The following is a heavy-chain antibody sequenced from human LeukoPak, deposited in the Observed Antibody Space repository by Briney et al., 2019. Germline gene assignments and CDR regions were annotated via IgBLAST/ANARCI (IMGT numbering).Heavy chain of an antibody. CDR2: ISPKSGEK. CDR3: ARGRKITIFGGIGGAFDI. J-gene: IGHJ3*02. V-gene: IGHV1-2*02. D-gene: IGHD3-3*01. Sequence: ASVRVSCKASGYTFTGHYIHWRRQAPGQGLEWMGWISPKSGEKSYSQEFQGRVTMTRDTSSSTAYMDLPWLKSDDTAVYYCARGRKITIFGGIGGAFDIWGPGTVVTVSS. CDR1: GYTFTGHY.